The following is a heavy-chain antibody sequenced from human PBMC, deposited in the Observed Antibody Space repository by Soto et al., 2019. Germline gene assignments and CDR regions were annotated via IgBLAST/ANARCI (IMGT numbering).Heavy chain of an antibody. CDR3: ATDPSSYDSNSAFDI. Sequence: PGGSLRLSCAVSGCTLSTYAMSWVLQAPGKGLEWVSVIYSGGSTYYADSVKGRFTISRDNSKNTLYLQMNSLRAEDTAVYYCATDPSSYDSNSAFDIWGQGTMVPVSS. D-gene: IGHD5-12*01. CDR2: IYSGGST. V-gene: IGHV3-66*01. J-gene: IGHJ3*02. CDR1: GCTLSTYA.